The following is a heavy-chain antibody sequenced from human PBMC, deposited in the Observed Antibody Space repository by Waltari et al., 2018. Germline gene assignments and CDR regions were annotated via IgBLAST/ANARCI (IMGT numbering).Heavy chain of an antibody. CDR3: ASVGYCSGGSCHRYYYYMDV. V-gene: IGHV1-69*10. D-gene: IGHD2-15*01. J-gene: IGHJ6*03. CDR1: GGTFSRYA. CDR2: IIPIRGIA. Sequence: QVQLVQSGAEVKKPGSSVKVSCKASGGTFSRYAISWVRQAPGPGLGWMGGIIPIRGIANYAQKFQGRVTITADKSTSTAYMVLSSLRSEDTAVYYCASVGYCSGGSCHRYYYYMDVWGKGTTVTVSS.